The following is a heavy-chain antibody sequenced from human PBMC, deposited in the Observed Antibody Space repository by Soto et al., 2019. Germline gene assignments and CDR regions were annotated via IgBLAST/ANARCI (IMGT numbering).Heavy chain of an antibody. Sequence: SETLSLTCTVSGGSISSSSYYWGWIRQPPGKGLEWIGSIYYSGSTYYNPSLKSRVTISVDTSKNQFSLKLSSVTAADTAVYLCVRAYDILTGYYGNWSDPWGQGNLVTVSS. D-gene: IGHD3-9*01. V-gene: IGHV4-39*01. CDR1: GGSISSSSYY. CDR3: VRAYDILTGYYGNWSDP. J-gene: IGHJ5*02. CDR2: IYYSGST.